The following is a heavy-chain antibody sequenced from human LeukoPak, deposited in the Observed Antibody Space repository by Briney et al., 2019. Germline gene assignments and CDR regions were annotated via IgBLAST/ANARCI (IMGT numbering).Heavy chain of an antibody. CDR3: AKSQDGGRLFHFDY. Sequence: GGSLRLSCAASGFTFSNYAMSWVRQAPGKGLEWVSVISGSGGSTYSADSVKGRFTISRDNSKNTLYLQMNSLRAEDTAVYFCAKSQDGGRLFHFDYWGQGTLVTVSS. D-gene: IGHD1-26*01. CDR2: ISGSGGST. CDR1: GFTFSNYA. V-gene: IGHV3-23*01. J-gene: IGHJ4*02.